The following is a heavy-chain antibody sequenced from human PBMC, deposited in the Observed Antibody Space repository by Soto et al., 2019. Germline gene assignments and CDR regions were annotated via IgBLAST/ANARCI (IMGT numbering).Heavy chain of an antibody. CDR1: GFTFSSYG. CDR3: AKDPEYYDILTGYYGSDYYYGMDV. V-gene: IGHV3-30*18. J-gene: IGHJ6*01. D-gene: IGHD3-9*01. CDR2: ISYDGSNK. Sequence: QVQLVESGGGVVQPGRSLRLSCAASGFTFSSYGMHWVRQAPGKGLEWVAVISYDGSNKYYADSVKGRFTISRDNSKNTLYLQMNSLRAEDTAVYYCAKDPEYYDILTGYYGSDYYYGMDVW.